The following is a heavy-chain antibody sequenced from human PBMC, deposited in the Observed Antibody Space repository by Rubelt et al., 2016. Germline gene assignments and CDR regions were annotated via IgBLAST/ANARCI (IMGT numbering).Heavy chain of an antibody. Sequence: APGKGLEWVSVIYSGGSTYYADSVKGRFTISRDNSKNTLYLQMNSLRAEDTAVYYCANQASIGDYFDYWGQGTLVTVSS. D-gene: IGHD1-26*01. CDR3: ANQASIGDYFDY. V-gene: IGHV3-66*02. J-gene: IGHJ4*02. CDR2: IYSGGST.